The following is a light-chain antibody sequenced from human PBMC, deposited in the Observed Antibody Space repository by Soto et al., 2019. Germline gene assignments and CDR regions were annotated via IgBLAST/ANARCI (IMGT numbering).Light chain of an antibody. Sequence: IQMPQSPSTLSASVRDRATITCRASQNINTWLAWYQQKPGKVPELLIYDASNLETGVPSRFSGSGSGTEFTLTISSLQPDDFATYYCQQYNSWKFGQGTKVDIK. J-gene: IGKJ1*01. CDR1: QNINTW. V-gene: IGKV1-5*01. CDR3: QQYNSWK. CDR2: DAS.